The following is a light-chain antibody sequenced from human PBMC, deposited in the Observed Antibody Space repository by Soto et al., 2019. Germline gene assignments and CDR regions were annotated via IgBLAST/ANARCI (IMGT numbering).Light chain of an antibody. V-gene: IGKV3-20*01. Sequence: EIVLTQSPGTLSLSPGQRATLSCRASQNLRSSYLAWYQQKPGQAPRLLIYAASSRATGIPDRFSGSGSGTDFTLTISRLEPADFAVYYCQQMGTFGQGTKVEVK. CDR1: QNLRSSY. CDR3: QQMGT. J-gene: IGKJ1*01. CDR2: AAS.